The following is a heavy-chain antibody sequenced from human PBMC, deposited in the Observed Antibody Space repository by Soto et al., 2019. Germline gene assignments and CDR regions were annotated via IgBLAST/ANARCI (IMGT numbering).Heavy chain of an antibody. J-gene: IGHJ5*02. CDR1: GYIFTNYY. D-gene: IGHD2-21*02. V-gene: IGHV1-46*03. Sequence: QVQLVQSGAEVKKPGASVKVSCKASGYIFTNYYIHWVRQAPGQGLEWLGTINAGGGYTTYAQKFLGRVSMTRDASTSTVSMELSSLGSEDTALYYCTRGGAIVVVTATFDLWGQGTLVTVTS. CDR2: INAGGGYT. CDR3: TRGGAIVVVTATFDL.